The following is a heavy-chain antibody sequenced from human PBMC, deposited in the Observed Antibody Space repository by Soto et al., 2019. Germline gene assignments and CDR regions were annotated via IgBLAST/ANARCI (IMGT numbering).Heavy chain of an antibody. J-gene: IGHJ6*02. Sequence: ASVKVSCKASGYTFTGYYMHWVRQAPGQGLEWMGIINPSGGSTSYAQKFQGRVTMTRDTSTSTVYMELSSLRSEDTAVYYCARDQNPPYYDFWSGYYSAGMDVWGQGTTVTVSS. D-gene: IGHD3-3*01. CDR1: GYTFTGYY. CDR2: INPSGGST. V-gene: IGHV1-46*01. CDR3: ARDQNPPYYDFWSGYYSAGMDV.